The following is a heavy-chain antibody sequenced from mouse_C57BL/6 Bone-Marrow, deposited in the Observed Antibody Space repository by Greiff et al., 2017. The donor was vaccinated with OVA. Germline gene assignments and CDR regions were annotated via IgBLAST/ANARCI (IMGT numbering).Heavy chain of an antibody. J-gene: IGHJ4*01. Sequence: VQGVESGPGLVQPSQSLSITCTVSGFSLTSYGVHWVRQSPGKGLEWLGVIWSGGSTDYNAAFISRLSISKDNSKSQVFFKMNSLQADDTAIYYCAGANWSYYYAMDYWGQGTSVTVSS. CDR3: AGANWSYYYAMDY. V-gene: IGHV2-2*01. D-gene: IGHD4-1*01. CDR2: IWSGGST. CDR1: GFSLTSYG.